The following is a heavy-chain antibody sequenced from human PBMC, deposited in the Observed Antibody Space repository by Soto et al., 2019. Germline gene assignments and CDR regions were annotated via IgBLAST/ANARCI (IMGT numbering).Heavy chain of an antibody. V-gene: IGHV3-33*01. CDR2: IWYDGSNK. Sequence: GGSLRLSCAASGFTFSSYGMHWVRQAPGKGLEWVAVIWYDGSNKYYADSVKGRFTISRDNSKNTLYLQMNSLRAEDTAVYYCARAGDGELVGVWWFDPWGQGTLVTVSS. J-gene: IGHJ5*02. CDR3: ARAGDGELVGVWWFDP. CDR1: GFTFSSYG. D-gene: IGHD6-6*01.